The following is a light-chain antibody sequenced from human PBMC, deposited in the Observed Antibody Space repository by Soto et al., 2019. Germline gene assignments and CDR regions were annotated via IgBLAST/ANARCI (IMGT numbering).Light chain of an antibody. CDR3: TSFTSIKTHV. CDR1: SRDVGGYNY. V-gene: IGLV2-14*01. CDR2: EVN. J-gene: IGLJ1*01. Sequence: QSALTQPASVSGSLGQSITISCTGTSRDVGGYNYISWYQVRPGKAPKLIIYEVNNRPSGVSDRFSGSKSGNTASLTISRLQADDETDYHCTSFTSIKTHVFGTGTKVTVL.